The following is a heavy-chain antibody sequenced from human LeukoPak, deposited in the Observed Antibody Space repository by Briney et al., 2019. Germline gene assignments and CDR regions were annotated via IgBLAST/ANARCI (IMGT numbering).Heavy chain of an antibody. D-gene: IGHD3-10*01. V-gene: IGHV3-30*18. J-gene: IGHJ4*02. CDR1: GFTFSSYG. CDR3: AKDLNYYGSGIRSSIDY. Sequence: PGRSLRLSCAASGFTFSSYGMHWVRQAPGKGLEWVAVISYDGSNKYYADSVKGRFTISRDNSKNTLYLQMNSLSAEDTAVYYCAKDLNYYGSGIRSSIDYWGQGTLVTVSS. CDR2: ISYDGSNK.